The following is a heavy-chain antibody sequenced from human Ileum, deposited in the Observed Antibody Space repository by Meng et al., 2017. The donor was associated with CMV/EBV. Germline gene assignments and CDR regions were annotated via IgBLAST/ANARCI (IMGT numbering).Heavy chain of an antibody. V-gene: IGHV4-61*02. Sequence: QLQESGPGLVMPSHTPPLTCTVSGGSFGGGYSWNWIRQPAGKGLEWIGRIYTSGSTNYNPSLKSRFTISVDTSKNQFSLNLTSVTAADTAVYYCARDSAWLIDQWGQGTLVTVSS. J-gene: IGHJ4*02. D-gene: IGHD6-19*01. CDR1: GGSFGGGYS. CDR2: IYTSGST. CDR3: ARDSAWLIDQ.